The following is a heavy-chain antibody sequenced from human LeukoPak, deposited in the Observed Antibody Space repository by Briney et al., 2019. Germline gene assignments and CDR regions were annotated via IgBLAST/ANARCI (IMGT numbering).Heavy chain of an antibody. CDR3: ARESYCSSTSCDSRSRGMGA. Sequence: GGSLRLSCAVSGLTFSRYWMHWVRQAPGKGLVWVSRINSGGTSTNYADAVKGRFTISRDKAKHTLYLQMNRPRAEDTAVYYCARESYCSSTSCDSRSRGMGAWGQGTTGTVSS. J-gene: IGHJ6*02. CDR2: INSGGTST. CDR1: GLTFSRYW. V-gene: IGHV3-74*01. D-gene: IGHD2-2*01.